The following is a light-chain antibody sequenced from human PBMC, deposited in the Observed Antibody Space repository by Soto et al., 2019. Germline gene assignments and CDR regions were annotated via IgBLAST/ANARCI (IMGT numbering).Light chain of an antibody. CDR3: QQYDTSPRT. V-gene: IGKV3-20*01. CDR2: GAS. Sequence: EVMLTQSPGTLSLSPGERATLSCRASQSVSSNYLAWYQQKSGQAPRLLIYGASNRATGIPDRFSGSGSGTAFTLTIRRLEPEDFAVYYCQQYDTSPRTFGQATKVECK. J-gene: IGKJ1*01. CDR1: QSVSSNY.